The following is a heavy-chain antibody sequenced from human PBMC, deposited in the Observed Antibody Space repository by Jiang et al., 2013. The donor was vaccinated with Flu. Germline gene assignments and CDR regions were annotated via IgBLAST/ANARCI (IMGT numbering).Heavy chain of an antibody. CDR3: ARSPDYYDSSGSPLGGYTGAFDI. Sequence: QLVESGAEVKKPGESLKISCKGSGYSFTSYWIGWVRQMPGKGLEWMGIIYPGDSDTRYSPSFQGQVTISADKSISTAYLQWSSLKASDTAMYYCARSPDYYDSSGSPLGGYTGAFDIWGQGTMVTVSS. CDR1: GYSFTSYW. J-gene: IGHJ3*02. CDR2: IYPGDSDT. V-gene: IGHV5-51*01. D-gene: IGHD3-22*01.